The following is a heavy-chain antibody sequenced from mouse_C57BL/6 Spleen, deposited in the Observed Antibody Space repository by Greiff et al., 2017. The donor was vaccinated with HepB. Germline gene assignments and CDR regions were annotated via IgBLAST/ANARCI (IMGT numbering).Heavy chain of an antibody. D-gene: IGHD2-3*01. V-gene: IGHV1-82*01. Sequence: QVQLKESGPELVKPGASVKISCKASGYAFSSSWMNWVKQRPGKGLEWIGRIYPGDGDTNYNGKFKGKATLTADKSSSTAYMQLSSLTSEDSAVYFCARWGGYYRYAMDYWGQGTSVTVSS. CDR1: GYAFSSSW. CDR2: IYPGDGDT. J-gene: IGHJ4*01. CDR3: ARWGGYYRYAMDY.